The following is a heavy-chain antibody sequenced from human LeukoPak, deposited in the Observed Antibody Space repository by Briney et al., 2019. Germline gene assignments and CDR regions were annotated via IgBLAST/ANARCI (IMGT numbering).Heavy chain of an antibody. V-gene: IGHV1-46*01. D-gene: IGHD6-6*01. CDR2: INPSGGST. Sequence: ASVKVSCKASGYTFTSYDMHWVRQAPGQGLEWMGIINPSGGSTSYAQKFQGRVTMTRDTSTSTVYMELSSLRSGDTAVDYCARDYYYSSSSGYYCYYLDVWGKGTTVTVSS. CDR1: GYTFTSYD. CDR3: ARDYYYSSSSGYYCYYLDV. J-gene: IGHJ6*03.